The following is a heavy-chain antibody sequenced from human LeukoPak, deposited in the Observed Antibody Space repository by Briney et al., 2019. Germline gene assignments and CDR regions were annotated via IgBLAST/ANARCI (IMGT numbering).Heavy chain of an antibody. CDR3: ARERLGYCSSTSCYTLDY. D-gene: IGHD2-2*02. CDR1: GYTFSNYG. J-gene: IGHJ4*02. V-gene: IGHV1-18*01. Sequence: ASVKVSCKASGYTFSNYGISWVRQAPGQGLEWMGWISAYNGNTNYAQKFQGRVTVTADESTSTAYMELSSLRSEDTAVYYCARERLGYCSSTSCYTLDYWGQGTLVTVSS. CDR2: ISAYNGNT.